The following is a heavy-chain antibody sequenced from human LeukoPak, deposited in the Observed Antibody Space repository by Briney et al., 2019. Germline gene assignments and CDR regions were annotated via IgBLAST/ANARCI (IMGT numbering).Heavy chain of an antibody. J-gene: IGHJ4*02. CDR2: INHSGST. CDR3: ARFAGELSSIDY. CDR1: GGSISSSSYY. V-gene: IGHV4-39*07. D-gene: IGHD3-16*02. Sequence: SETLSLTCTVSGGSISSSSYYWSWIRQPPGKGLEWIGEINHSGSTNYNPSLKSRVTISVDTSKNQFSLKLSSVTAADTAVYYCARFAGELSSIDYWGQGTLVTVFS.